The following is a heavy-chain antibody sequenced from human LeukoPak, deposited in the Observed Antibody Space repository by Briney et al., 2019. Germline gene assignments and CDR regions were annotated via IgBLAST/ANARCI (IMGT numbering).Heavy chain of an antibody. CDR2: VWFDGIKK. J-gene: IGHJ3*02. D-gene: IGHD3-22*01. CDR3: ARDLEDSSAFGAFEM. Sequence: GGSLRLSCAASGFTFSNYGMHWVRQVPGKGLEWVAAVWFDGIKKYYADSVKGRLTIPRDNSKNTLYLQVNSLRAEDTAAYYCARDLEDSSAFGAFEMLGQGTMVTVSS. V-gene: IGHV3-33*01. CDR1: GFTFSNYG.